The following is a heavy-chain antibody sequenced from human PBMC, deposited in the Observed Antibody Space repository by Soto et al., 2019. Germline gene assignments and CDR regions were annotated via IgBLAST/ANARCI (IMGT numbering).Heavy chain of an antibody. D-gene: IGHD3-22*01. CDR3: AKDFEYYYDSSGYGY. V-gene: IGHV3-23*01. CDR2: ISGSGCST. CDR1: GFTFSSYA. Sequence: GGSLRLSCAASGFTFSSYAMSWVRQAPGKGLEWGSAISGSGCSTYYADSVKGRFTISRDNSKNTLYLQMNSLRAEDTAVYYCAKDFEYYYDSSGYGYWGQGTLVTVSS. J-gene: IGHJ4*02.